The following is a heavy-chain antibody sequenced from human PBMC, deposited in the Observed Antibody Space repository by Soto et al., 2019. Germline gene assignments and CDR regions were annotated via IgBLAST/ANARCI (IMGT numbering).Heavy chain of an antibody. CDR2: IYSSGST. V-gene: IGHV4-59*08. Sequence: QVQLQESGPGLVKPSETLSLTCTVSGGSISSYYWSWIRQPPGKGLEWIGYIYSSGSTNYHTPLKGRVTISVDTAKTRFSLKLSSVTAADTAVYYCARRDGSCFDCWGQGALVTVSS. CDR1: GGSISSYY. CDR3: ARRDGSCFDC. J-gene: IGHJ4*02.